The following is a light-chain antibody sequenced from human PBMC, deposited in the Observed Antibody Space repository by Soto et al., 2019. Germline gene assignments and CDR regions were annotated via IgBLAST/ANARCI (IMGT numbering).Light chain of an antibody. CDR3: QSYDSSLSGVV. CDR2: GNS. V-gene: IGLV1-40*01. J-gene: IGLJ2*01. CDR1: SSNIGAGYD. Sequence: QPVLTQPPSVSGAPGQRVTISCTGSSSNIGAGYDVHWYQQLPGTAPKLLIYGNSNRPSGVPDRFSGSKSGTSASLPITGLQAEDEADYYCQSYDSSLSGVVFGGGTKLTVL.